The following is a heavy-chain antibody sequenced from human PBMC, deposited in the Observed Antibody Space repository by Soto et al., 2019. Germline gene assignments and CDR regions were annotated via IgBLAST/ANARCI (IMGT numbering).Heavy chain of an antibody. CDR2: IYYRGST. D-gene: IGHD3-16*02. J-gene: IGHJ4*02. CDR3: ARGDALIYHFDF. V-gene: IGHV4-30-2*06. CDR1: GDSGVFGGYS. Sequence: TLSLTCFVSGDSGVFGGYSWNWIRQSPDKGLEWLGYIYYRGSTHYSPSFQSRVTMSIDTSRKQFSLNLTSATAADSAVYFCARGDALIYHFDFWGPGIVVTVSS.